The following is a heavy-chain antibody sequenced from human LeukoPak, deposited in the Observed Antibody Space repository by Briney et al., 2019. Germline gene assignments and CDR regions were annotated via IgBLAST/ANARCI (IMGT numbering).Heavy chain of an antibody. J-gene: IGHJ4*02. D-gene: IGHD3-3*01. V-gene: IGHV1-46*01. CDR1: GYTFIRYF. CDR3: ARDYLPDYDFWSGYPTPFDY. CDR2: INPRDTST. Sequence: ASVKVSCKASGYTFIRYFMRWVRQAPGQGLEWMGTINPRDTSTNYAQKFQGRVIMTRDTVTSTVHMELNSLRSEDTAVYYCARDYLPDYDFWSGYPTPFDYWGQGTLVTVSS.